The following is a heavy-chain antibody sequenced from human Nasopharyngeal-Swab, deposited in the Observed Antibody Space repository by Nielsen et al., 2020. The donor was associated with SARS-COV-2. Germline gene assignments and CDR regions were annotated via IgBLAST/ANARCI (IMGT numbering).Heavy chain of an antibody. Sequence: ASVKVSCKASGYIFTSYDIRWVRPARGQGLACMGWIGAYNGNTNYAQKFQDRVTMTTDTSTSTVYMELRSLRSDDTAVYYCARHGVAEDYWGQGTLGTGSS. D-gene: IGHD3-3*01. CDR1: GYIFTSYD. J-gene: IGHJ4*02. V-gene: IGHV1-18*01. CDR2: IGAYNGNT. CDR3: ARHGVAEDY.